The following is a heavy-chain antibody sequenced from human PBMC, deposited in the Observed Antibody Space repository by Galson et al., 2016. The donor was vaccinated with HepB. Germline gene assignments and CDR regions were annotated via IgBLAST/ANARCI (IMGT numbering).Heavy chain of an antibody. CDR1: GGSITSSDW. CDR2: IHYYGRP. J-gene: IGHJ4*02. D-gene: IGHD3-10*01. V-gene: IGHV4-4*02. Sequence: LSLTCSVSGGSITSSDWWSWVRQPPGKGLEWIAEIHYYGRPNHSPSLNSRVTTSVDKSRNQFSLKLSSVTPADTAVYYCARGELALGFDYWGQGALVTVSS. CDR3: ARGELALGFDY.